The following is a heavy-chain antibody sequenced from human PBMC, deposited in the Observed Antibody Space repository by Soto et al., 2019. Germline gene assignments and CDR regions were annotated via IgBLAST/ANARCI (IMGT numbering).Heavy chain of an antibody. V-gene: IGHV1-18*01. CDR1: GYTFTSYG. Sequence: ASVKVSCKASGYTFTSYGISWVRQAPGQGLEWMGWINVYNGNTNYAQKLQGRVTMTTDTFTSTAYLDLRSLRSDDTAVYFCARDTSRGEYDYWGQGTLVTVSS. J-gene: IGHJ4*02. CDR2: INVYNGNT. D-gene: IGHD3-10*01. CDR3: ARDTSRGEYDY.